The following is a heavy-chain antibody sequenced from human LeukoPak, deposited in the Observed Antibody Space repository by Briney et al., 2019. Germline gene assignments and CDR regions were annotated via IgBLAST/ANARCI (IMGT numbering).Heavy chain of an antibody. Sequence: GGSLRLSCAASGFTFSSHAMSWVRQAPGKGLEWISAISGSGGSTYYADSVNGRFTISRDNSKNTLYLQMNSLRAEDTAVFFQAEDGIRDLDWLTGGYFDYWGQGTLVTVSS. D-gene: IGHD3-9*01. CDR3: AEDGIRDLDWLTGGYFDY. CDR2: ISGSGGST. CDR1: GFTFSSHA. V-gene: IGHV3-23*01. J-gene: IGHJ4*02.